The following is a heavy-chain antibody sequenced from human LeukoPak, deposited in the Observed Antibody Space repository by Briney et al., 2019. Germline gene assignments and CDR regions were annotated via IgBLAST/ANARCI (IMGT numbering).Heavy chain of an antibody. V-gene: IGHV3-48*03. CDR1: GFTFSSYA. CDR2: ISSSGGTI. Sequence: SGGSLRLSCAASGFTFSSYAMSWVRQAPGKGLEWVSYISSSGGTIYYADSVKGRFTISRDNAKNSLYLQMNSLRAEDTAVYYCARTPGIAAAEPPEYYFDYWGQGTLVTVSS. CDR3: ARTPGIAAAEPPEYYFDY. D-gene: IGHD6-13*01. J-gene: IGHJ4*02.